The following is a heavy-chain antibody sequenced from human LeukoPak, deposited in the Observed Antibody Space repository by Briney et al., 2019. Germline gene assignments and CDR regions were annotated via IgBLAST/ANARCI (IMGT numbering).Heavy chain of an antibody. Sequence: PSETLSLTCAVYGGSFSGYYWSWIRQPPGKGLEWIGEINHSGSTNYNPSLKSRVTISVDTSKNQFSLKLSSVTAADTAVYYCARDPLHRFFDYWGQGTLVTVSS. V-gene: IGHV4-34*01. CDR2: INHSGST. CDR3: ARDPLHRFFDY. CDR1: GGSFSGYY. J-gene: IGHJ4*02.